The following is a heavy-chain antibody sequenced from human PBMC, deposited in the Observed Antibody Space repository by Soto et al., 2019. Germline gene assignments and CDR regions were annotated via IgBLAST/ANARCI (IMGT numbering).Heavy chain of an antibody. Sequence: PSETLSLTCTVSGGSISSGGYYWSWIRQHPGKGLEWIGYIYYSGSTYYNPSLKSRVTISVDTPKNQFSLKLSSVTAADTAVYYCARGDDILTGYPYYFDYWGQGTLVTVSS. CDR1: GGSISSGGYY. CDR3: ARGDDILTGYPYYFDY. J-gene: IGHJ4*02. CDR2: IYYSGST. D-gene: IGHD3-9*01. V-gene: IGHV4-31*03.